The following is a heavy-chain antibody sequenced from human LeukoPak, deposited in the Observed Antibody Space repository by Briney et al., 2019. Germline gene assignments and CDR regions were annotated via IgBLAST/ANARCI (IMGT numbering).Heavy chain of an antibody. CDR3: ARWPAGYSSSWPYYYYYMDV. D-gene: IGHD6-13*01. Sequence: ASVKVSCKASGYTFTGYYMHWVRQAPGQGLEWMGWINPNSGGTNYAQKFQGRVTMTRDTSISTAYMELSRLRSDDTAVYYCARWPAGYSSSWPYYYYYMDVWGKGTTVTVSS. V-gene: IGHV1-2*02. CDR2: INPNSGGT. CDR1: GYTFTGYY. J-gene: IGHJ6*03.